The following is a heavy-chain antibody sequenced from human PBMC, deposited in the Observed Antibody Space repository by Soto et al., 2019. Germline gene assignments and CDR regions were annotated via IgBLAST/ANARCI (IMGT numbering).Heavy chain of an antibody. CDR1: GFTFSSYG. CDR3: AKDPGQWLTVYYYYGMDV. V-gene: IGHV3-30*18. Sequence: PGGSLRLSCAASGFTFSSYGMHWVRQAPRKGLEWVAVISYDGSNKYYADSVKGRFTISRDNSKNTLYLQMNSLRAEDTAVYYCAKDPGQWLTVYYYYGMDVWGQGTTVTVSS. CDR2: ISYDGSNK. D-gene: IGHD6-19*01. J-gene: IGHJ6*02.